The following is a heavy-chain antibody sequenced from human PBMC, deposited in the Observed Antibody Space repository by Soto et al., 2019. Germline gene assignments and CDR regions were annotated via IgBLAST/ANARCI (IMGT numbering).Heavy chain of an antibody. CDR1: GFTFSSYE. V-gene: IGHV3-48*03. J-gene: IGHJ6*02. CDR3: ARDPRGSYYYGMDV. Sequence: PGGSLRLSCAASGFTFSSYEMNWVRQAPGKGLEWVSYISSSGSTIYYADSVKGRFTISRDNAKNSLYLQMNSLRAEDTAVYYCARDPRGSYYYGMDVWGQGTTVTVSS. CDR2: ISSSGSTI.